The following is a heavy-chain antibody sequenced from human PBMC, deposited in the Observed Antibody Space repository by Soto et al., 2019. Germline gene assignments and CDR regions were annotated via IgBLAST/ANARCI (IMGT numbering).Heavy chain of an antibody. V-gene: IGHV4-34*01. Sequence: PSETLSPTCAVYGGSFSGYYWSWIRQPPGKGLEWIGEINHSGSTNYNPSLKSRVTISVDTSKNQFSLKLSSVTAADTAVYYCARGPITMIPYDYWGQGTLVTVSS. CDR2: INHSGST. CDR1: GGSFSGYY. J-gene: IGHJ4*02. D-gene: IGHD3-22*01. CDR3: ARGPITMIPYDY.